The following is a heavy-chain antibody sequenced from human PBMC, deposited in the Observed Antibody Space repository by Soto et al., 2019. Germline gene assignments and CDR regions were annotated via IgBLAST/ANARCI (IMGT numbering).Heavy chain of an antibody. V-gene: IGHV4-61*01. J-gene: IGHJ5*02. D-gene: IGHD3-9*01. CDR2: IYYSGST. CDR1: GGSVSSGSYY. CDR3: ARADVLRYFDWLPQYNWFDP. Sequence: QVQLQESGPGLVKPSETLSLTCTVSGGSVSSGSYYWSWIRQPPGKGLEWIGYIYYSGSTTYNPSLKSRVTISVDTSKNQFSLKLSSVTAADTAVYYCARADVLRYFDWLPQYNWFDPWGQGTLVTVSS.